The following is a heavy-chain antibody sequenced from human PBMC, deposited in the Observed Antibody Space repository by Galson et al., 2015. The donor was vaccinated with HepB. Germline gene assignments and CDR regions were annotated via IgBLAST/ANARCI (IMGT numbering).Heavy chain of an antibody. CDR2: ISVYNGDT. D-gene: IGHD6-6*01. V-gene: IGHV1-18*01. CDR1: RYIFTKYS. Sequence: SVKVSCKASRYIFTKYSISWVRQAPGQGLEWMGWISVYNGDTNYAQKFQGRVTMATDTSTSTTYMELRSLRSDDTAMYYCARARYSSSPPDYWGHGTLVTVSS. J-gene: IGHJ4*01. CDR3: ARARYSSSPPDY.